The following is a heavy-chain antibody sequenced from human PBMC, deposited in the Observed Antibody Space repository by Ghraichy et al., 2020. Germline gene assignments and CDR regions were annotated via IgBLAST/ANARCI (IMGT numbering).Heavy chain of an antibody. J-gene: IGHJ5*02. Sequence: SGPTLVKPTQTLTLTCTFSGFSLSTSGVGVGWIRQPPGKALEWLALIYWNDDKRYSPSLKSRLTITKDTSKNQVVLTMTNMDPVDTATYYCAPSFIAAADTNWFDPWGQGTLVTVSS. CDR1: GFSLSTSGVG. CDR2: IYWNDDK. D-gene: IGHD6-13*01. V-gene: IGHV2-5*01. CDR3: APSFIAAADTNWFDP.